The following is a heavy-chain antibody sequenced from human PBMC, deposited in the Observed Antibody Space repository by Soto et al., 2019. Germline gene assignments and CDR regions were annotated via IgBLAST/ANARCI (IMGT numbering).Heavy chain of an antibody. Sequence: SVKVSCKASGGTFSRYAISRVPETPGQGVEWMGGIIPIFGTAIYSQKFQIRVTLTADESTSTAYMGLSSLRSEDTTANHCARTNGSGSSIARRCLYYSKAMDVWGQATTVT. D-gene: IGHD3-10*01. J-gene: IGHJ6*02. CDR1: GGTFSRYA. V-gene: IGHV1-69*13. CDR3: ARTNGSGSSIARRCLYYSKAMDV. CDR2: IIPIFGTA.